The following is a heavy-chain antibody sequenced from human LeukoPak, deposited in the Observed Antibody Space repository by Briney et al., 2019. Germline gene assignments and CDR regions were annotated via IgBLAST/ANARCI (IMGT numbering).Heavy chain of an antibody. CDR3: ARGVDSSGYYYVSLFDN. CDR2: ISYDGTNN. V-gene: IGHV3-30*04. CDR1: GFTLSSYA. Sequence: GRSLRLSCAASGFTLSSYAMHWVRQALGKGLEWVAVISYDGTNNYYADSVKGRFTISRDNSKNTLHLQMNSLRAEDTAVYYCARGVDSSGYYYVSLFDNWGQGTLVTVSS. D-gene: IGHD3-22*01. J-gene: IGHJ4*02.